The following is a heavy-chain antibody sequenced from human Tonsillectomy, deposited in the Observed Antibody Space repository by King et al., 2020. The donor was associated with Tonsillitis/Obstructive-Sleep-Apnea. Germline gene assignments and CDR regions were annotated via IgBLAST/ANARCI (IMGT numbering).Heavy chain of an antibody. CDR3: ARVTPIDRFIDF. CDR1: GYTFTRYY. CDR2: INPIDGYT. V-gene: IGHV1-46*01. D-gene: IGHD1-14*01. Sequence: VQLVESGAEVKKPGASVKLSCKGSGYTFTRYYMNWVRQAPGQGLEWMGMINPIDGYTTYAQKFRGRFTMTRDTSTSTVHMELSRLTSEDPAMYYCARVTPIDRFIDFWGKGTLVTVSS. J-gene: IGHJ4*02.